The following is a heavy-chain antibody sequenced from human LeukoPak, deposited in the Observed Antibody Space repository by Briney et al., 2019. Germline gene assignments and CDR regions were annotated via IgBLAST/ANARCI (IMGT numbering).Heavy chain of an antibody. CDR3: ARDHYDYVWGSYVPLWYFDY. CDR1: GGSISSYY. J-gene: IGHJ4*02. Sequence: SETLSLTCTASGGSISSYYWCWIRQPPGKVLEWIGYIYYSGSTNYNPSLKSRVTISVDTSKNQLSLKLSSVTAADTAVYYCARDHYDYVWGSYVPLWYFDYWGQGTLVTVSS. CDR2: IYYSGST. V-gene: IGHV4-59*01. D-gene: IGHD3-16*01.